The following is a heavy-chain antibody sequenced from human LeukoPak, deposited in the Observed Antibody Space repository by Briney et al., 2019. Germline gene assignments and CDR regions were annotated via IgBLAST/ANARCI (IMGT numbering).Heavy chain of an antibody. CDR1: GGTFSSYA. CDR3: ARGPGYCSSTSCYYYYYMDV. D-gene: IGHD2-2*03. V-gene: IGHV1-69*06. J-gene: IGHJ6*03. CDR2: IIPIFGTA. Sequence: ASVKVSCKASGGTFSSYAISWVRQAPGQGLEWMGGIIPIFGTANYAQKFQGRVTITADKSTSTAYMELSSLRSEDTAVYYCARGPGYCSSTSCYYYYYMDVWGKGTTVTVSS.